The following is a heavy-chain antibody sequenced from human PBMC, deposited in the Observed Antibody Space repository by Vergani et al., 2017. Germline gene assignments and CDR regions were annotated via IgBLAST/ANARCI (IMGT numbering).Heavy chain of an antibody. V-gene: IGHV3-30*02. CDR1: GFTFSSYA. D-gene: IGHD4-17*01. CDR2: IWYDGSNK. J-gene: IGHJ2*01. CDR3: AKGRTVTSFADWYLDL. Sequence: VQLLESGGGLVQPGGSLRLSCAASGFTFSSYAMSWVRQAPGKGLEWVAVIWYDGSNKYYADSVKGRFTISRDNSKNTLYLQMNSLRSEDTAVYYCAKGRTVTSFADWYLDLWGRGTLVTVSS.